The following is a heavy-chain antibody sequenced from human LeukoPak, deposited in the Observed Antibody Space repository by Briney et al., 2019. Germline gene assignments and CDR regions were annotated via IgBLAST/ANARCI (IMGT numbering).Heavy chain of an antibody. CDR2: IYQSGTT. CDR1: GYSISSGYY. J-gene: IGHJ4*02. V-gene: IGHV4-38-2*02. D-gene: IGHD1-14*01. Sequence: PSETLSLPCSVSGYSISSGYYWGWLRQPPGKGLEWIGSIYQSGTTSYNPFLKSRVTISVDTSKNQFSLKLSSVTAADTAVYSCARGVDRGGFDYWGQGTLVTVSS. CDR3: ARGVDRGGFDY.